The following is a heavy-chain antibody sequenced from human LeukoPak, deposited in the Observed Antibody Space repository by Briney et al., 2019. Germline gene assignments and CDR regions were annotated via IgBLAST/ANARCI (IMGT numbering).Heavy chain of an antibody. CDR1: GYTFTGYY. J-gene: IGHJ6*02. CDR2: INPNSGGT. CDR3: ARDLIQYCSGGSCYSGYGNSYGMDV. V-gene: IGHV1-2*02. D-gene: IGHD2-15*01. Sequence: ASVKVSCKASGYTFTGYYMHWVRQAPGQGLEWMGWINPNSGGTNYAQKFQGRVTMTRDTSISTAYMELSRLRSDDTAVYYCARDLIQYCSGGSCYSGYGNSYGMDVWGQGTTVTVSS.